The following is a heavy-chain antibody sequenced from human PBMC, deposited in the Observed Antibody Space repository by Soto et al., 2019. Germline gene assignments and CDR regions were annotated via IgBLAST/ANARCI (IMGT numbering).Heavy chain of an antibody. D-gene: IGHD3-22*01. CDR1: GFTFSSYA. Sequence: LRLSCAASGFTFSSYAMSWVRQAPGKGLEWVSAISGSGGSTYYADSVKGRFTISRDNSKNTLYLQMNSLRAEDTAVYYCAKWPYYYDSSGYLDYWGQGTLVTVSS. CDR3: AKWPYYYDSSGYLDY. CDR2: ISGSGGST. V-gene: IGHV3-23*01. J-gene: IGHJ4*02.